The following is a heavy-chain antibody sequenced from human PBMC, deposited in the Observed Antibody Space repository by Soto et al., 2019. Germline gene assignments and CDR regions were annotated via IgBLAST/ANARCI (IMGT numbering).Heavy chain of an antibody. Sequence: ASETLSLTCTVSGGSISSYYWSWIRQPPGKGLEWIGYIYYSGSTNYNPSLKSRVTISVDTSKNRFSLKLSSVTAADTAVYYCARDSEGGYSYHYWGQGTLVTVSS. V-gene: IGHV4-59*01. CDR1: GGSISSYY. CDR3: ARDSEGGYSYHY. CDR2: IYYSGST. D-gene: IGHD5-18*01. J-gene: IGHJ4*02.